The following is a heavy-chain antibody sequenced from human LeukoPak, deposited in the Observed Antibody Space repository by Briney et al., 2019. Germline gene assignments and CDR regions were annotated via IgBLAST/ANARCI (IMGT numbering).Heavy chain of an antibody. Sequence: SEPLSLTCTLSGGSISSYYWSCLRQPPGEALEGMGYIYYGVSTHYNPSLERRVTISLHTSKEQISLTVRSVTAADTAISYCARLLADNWFGPWGQGTLVTVSS. CDR3: ARLLADNWFGP. D-gene: IGHD6-13*01. J-gene: IGHJ5*02. V-gene: IGHV4-59*08. CDR2: IYYGVST. CDR1: GGSISSYY.